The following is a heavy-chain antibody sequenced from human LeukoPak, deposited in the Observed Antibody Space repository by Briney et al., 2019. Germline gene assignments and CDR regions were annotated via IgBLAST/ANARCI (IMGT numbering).Heavy chain of an antibody. CDR3: AREPAYCSGGSCYSAY. CDR1: GGTFSSYA. D-gene: IGHD2-15*01. CDR2: IIPICGTA. J-gene: IGHJ4*02. Sequence: ASVKVSCKASGGTFSSYAISWVRQAPGQGLEWMGGIIPICGTANYAQKFQGRVMITTDESTSTAYMELSSLRSEDTAVYYCAREPAYCSGGSCYSAYWGQGTLVTVSS. V-gene: IGHV1-69*05.